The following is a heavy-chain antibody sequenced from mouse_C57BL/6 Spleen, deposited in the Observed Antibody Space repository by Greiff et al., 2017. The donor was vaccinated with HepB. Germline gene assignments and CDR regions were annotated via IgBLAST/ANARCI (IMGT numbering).Heavy chain of an antibody. CDR3: ARSGYDGGLGMDY. V-gene: IGHV1-42*01. D-gene: IGHD2-2*01. CDR2: INPSTGGT. Sequence: VQLKESGPELVKPGASVKISCKASGYSFTGYYMNWVKQSPEKSLEWIGEINPSTGGTTYNQKFKAKATLTVDKSSSTAYMQLKSLTSEDSAVYYCARSGYDGGLGMDYWGQGTSVTVSS. J-gene: IGHJ4*01. CDR1: GYSFTGYY.